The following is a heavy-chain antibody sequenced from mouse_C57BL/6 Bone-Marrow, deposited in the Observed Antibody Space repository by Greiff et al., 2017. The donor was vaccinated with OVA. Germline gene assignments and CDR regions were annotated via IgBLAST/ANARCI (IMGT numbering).Heavy chain of an antibody. CDR3: TGTRNYAY. D-gene: IGHD2-5*01. V-gene: IGHV6-3*01. CDR2: IRLKSDNYAS. CDR1: GFTFSNYW. Sequence: EVKVEESGGGLVQPGGSMKLSCVASGFTFSNYWMNWVRQSPEKGLEWVAQIRLKSDNYASHYAESVKGRFTISRDDSKSSVQLQMNNSRAEDTGIYYSTGTRNYAYWGQGTLVTVSA. J-gene: IGHJ3*01.